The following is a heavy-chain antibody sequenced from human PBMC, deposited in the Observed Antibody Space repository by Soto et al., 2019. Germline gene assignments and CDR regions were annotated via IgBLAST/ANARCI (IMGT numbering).Heavy chain of an antibody. CDR2: IIPILGIA. V-gene: IGHV1-69*02. CDR1: GGTFSSYT. Sequence: QVQLVQSGAEVKKPGSSVKVSCKASGGTFSSYTISWVRQAPGQGLEWMGRIIPILGIANYAQKFQGRVTIXXDXSXXTAYMGLSCLSSEDTAVYYCARVYQQPHHYYGMDVWGQWTTVTVSS. J-gene: IGHJ6*02. CDR3: ARVYQQPHHYYGMDV. D-gene: IGHD2-2*01.